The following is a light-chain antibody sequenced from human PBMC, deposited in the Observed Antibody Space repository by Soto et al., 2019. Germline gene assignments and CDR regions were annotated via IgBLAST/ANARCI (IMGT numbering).Light chain of an antibody. Sequence: VLTQPPSVSAAPGQKVTISCSGSSSNIGGNSVSWYQQLPGTAPKLLIYDDNKRPSGIPDRSSGSKSGTSATLGITGFQTGDEADYYCGSWDSSLSAYVFGTGTKVTVL. J-gene: IGLJ1*01. CDR2: DDN. CDR3: GSWDSSLSAYV. CDR1: SSNIGGNS. V-gene: IGLV1-51*01.